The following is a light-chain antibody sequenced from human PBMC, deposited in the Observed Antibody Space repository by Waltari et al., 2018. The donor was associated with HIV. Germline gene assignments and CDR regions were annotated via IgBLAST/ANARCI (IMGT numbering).Light chain of an antibody. CDR3: QQYHNIPWT. V-gene: IGKV4-1*01. Sequence: DIVMTQSPDSLAVSLGERATINCKSSHSLLSYPRDKNFLDWYQQTPGQRPKLLIYWASTRVSGVPDRFSGSGSVTDFTLTISRLQAADVATYYCQQYHNIPWTFGRVTKVEIK. CDR1: HSLLSYPRDKNF. CDR2: WAS. J-gene: IGKJ1*01.